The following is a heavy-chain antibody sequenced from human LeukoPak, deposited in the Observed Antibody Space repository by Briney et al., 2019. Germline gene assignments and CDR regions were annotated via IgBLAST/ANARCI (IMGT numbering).Heavy chain of an antibody. D-gene: IGHD6-19*01. CDR2: IKQDGSEK. CDR3: ARDWGAVAGDFDY. CDR1: GFTFSSYW. Sequence: PGGSLRLSCAASGFTFSSYWMSWVRQAPGKGLERVANIKQDGSEKYYVDSVKGRFTISRDNAKNSLYLQMNSLRAEDTAVYYCARDWGAVAGDFDYWGQGTLVTVPS. V-gene: IGHV3-7*01. J-gene: IGHJ4*02.